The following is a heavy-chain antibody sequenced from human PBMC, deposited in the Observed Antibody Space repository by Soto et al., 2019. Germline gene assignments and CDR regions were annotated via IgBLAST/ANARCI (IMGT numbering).Heavy chain of an antibody. D-gene: IGHD3-3*01. CDR3: ARGWYYDFWSGYYTGAGYYYYYMDV. J-gene: IGHJ6*03. CDR1: GGSISSYY. Sequence: SETLSLTCTVSGGSISSYYWSWIRQPPGKGLEWIGYIYYSGSTNYNPSLKSRVTISVDTSKNQFSLKLSSVTAADTAVYYCARGWYYDFWSGYYTGAGYYYYYMDVWGKGTTVTVLL. CDR2: IYYSGST. V-gene: IGHV4-59*08.